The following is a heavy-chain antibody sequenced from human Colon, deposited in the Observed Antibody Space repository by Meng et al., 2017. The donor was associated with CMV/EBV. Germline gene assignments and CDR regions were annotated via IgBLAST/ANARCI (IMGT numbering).Heavy chain of an antibody. CDR1: GFSFSSHD. Sequence: GESLKISCAASGFSFSSHDMHWVRQAPGKGLEWVSGIGTAGDTYYPGSVKGRFTISRENAKNSFYLQMTSLRAGDTAVYYCGASIAGTTRLYYWGQGTVVTVSS. CDR3: GASIAGTTRLYY. CDR2: IGTAGDT. V-gene: IGHV3-13*01. J-gene: IGHJ4*02. D-gene: IGHD1-1*01.